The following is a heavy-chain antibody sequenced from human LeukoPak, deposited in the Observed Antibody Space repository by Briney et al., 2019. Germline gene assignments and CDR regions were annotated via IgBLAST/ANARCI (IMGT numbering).Heavy chain of an antibody. CDR2: INAGNGNT. Sequence: GASVKVSCKASGDTFTSYVIHWVRQAPGQSLEWMGWINAGNGNTQYSQKFQGRVTITRDTSANTAYMELSSLRSEDAAVYYCARGTLHLWYTWGQGTLVTVSS. D-gene: IGHD3-10*01. V-gene: IGHV1-3*01. J-gene: IGHJ5*02. CDR3: ARGTLHLWYT. CDR1: GDTFTSYV.